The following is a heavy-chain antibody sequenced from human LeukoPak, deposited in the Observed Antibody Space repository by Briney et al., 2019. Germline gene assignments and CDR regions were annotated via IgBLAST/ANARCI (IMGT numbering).Heavy chain of an antibody. Sequence: GGSLRLSCAASGFTFTTYATNWVRQAPGKGLEWVSSISGGAEYTYYADSVKGRFTISRDTSKNTLYLQMNSLRAEDTSVYYCAKDLWRSGSGVDYWGQGTLVTVSS. CDR2: ISGGAEYT. V-gene: IGHV3-23*01. J-gene: IGHJ4*02. CDR3: AKDLWRSGSGVDY. D-gene: IGHD2-15*01. CDR1: GFTFTTYA.